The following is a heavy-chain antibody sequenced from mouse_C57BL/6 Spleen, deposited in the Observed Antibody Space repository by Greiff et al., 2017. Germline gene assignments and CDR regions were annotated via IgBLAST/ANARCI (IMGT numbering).Heavy chain of an antibody. CDR3: ARDDGYYRGFDY. D-gene: IGHD2-3*01. CDR1: GYTFTSYW. V-gene: IGHV1-53*01. CDR2: INPSNGGT. J-gene: IGHJ2*01. Sequence: VQLQESGTELVKPGASVKLSCKASGYTFTSYWMHWVKQRPGQGLEWIGNINPSNGGTNYNEKFKSKATLTVDKSSSTAYMQLSSLTSEDSAVYYCARDDGYYRGFDYWGQGTTLTVSS.